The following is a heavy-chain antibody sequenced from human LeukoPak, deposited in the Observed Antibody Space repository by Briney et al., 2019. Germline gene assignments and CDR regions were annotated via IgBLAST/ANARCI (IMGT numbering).Heavy chain of an antibody. CDR3: ARVGYQLPNWFDP. CDR1: GYTFAGYY. CDR2: INPNSGGT. D-gene: IGHD2-2*01. V-gene: IGHV1-2*02. Sequence: ASVKVSCKASGYTFAGYYMHWVRQAPGQGLEWMGWINPNSGGTNYAQKFQGRVTMTRDTSISTAYMELSRLRSDDTAVYYCARVGYQLPNWFDPWGQGTLVTVSS. J-gene: IGHJ5*02.